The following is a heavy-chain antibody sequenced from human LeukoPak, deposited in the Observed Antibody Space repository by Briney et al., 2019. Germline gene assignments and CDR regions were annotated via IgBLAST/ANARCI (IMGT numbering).Heavy chain of an antibody. Sequence: SETLSLTCAVYGGSFSGYYWSWIRQPPGKGLEWIGEINNSGSTNYNPSLKSRVTISVDTSKNQFSLKLSSVTAADTAVYYCARVSPITMIVVVIRDAFDIWGQGTMVTVSS. V-gene: IGHV4-34*01. CDR3: ARVSPITMIVVVIRDAFDI. CDR1: GGSFSGYY. J-gene: IGHJ3*02. CDR2: INNSGST. D-gene: IGHD3-22*01.